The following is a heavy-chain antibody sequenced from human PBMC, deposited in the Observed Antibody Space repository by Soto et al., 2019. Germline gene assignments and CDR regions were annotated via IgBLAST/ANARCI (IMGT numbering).Heavy chain of an antibody. CDR3: ARHRVPSVYDPIPGCFDS. V-gene: IGHV4-39*01. J-gene: IGHJ4*02. D-gene: IGHD5-12*01. Sequence: QLQLQESGPELVKPSETLSLTCTVSGGSLSSSSSYWGWIRQPPGKGLEWIGSMSYSGSTYHNPSLKSRVTLSVDTSQSRFSLKLTSVTAADTAVYYCARHRVPSVYDPIPGCFDSWGQGILVTASS. CDR1: GGSLSSSSSY. CDR2: MSYSGST.